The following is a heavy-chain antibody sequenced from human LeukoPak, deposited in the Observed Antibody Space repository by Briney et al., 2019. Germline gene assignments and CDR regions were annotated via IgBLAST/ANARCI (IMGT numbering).Heavy chain of an antibody. CDR1: GYTFTSYD. CDR2: INPNSGGT. CDR3: AAEPTYCTNGVCYGAPVDY. Sequence: ASVKVSCKASGYTFTSYDINWVRQAPGQGLEWMGWINPNSGGTNYAQKFQGRVTMTRDTSISTAYMELSRLRSDDTAVYYCAAEPTYCTNGVCYGAPVDYWGQGTLVTVSS. J-gene: IGHJ4*02. V-gene: IGHV1-2*02. D-gene: IGHD2-8*01.